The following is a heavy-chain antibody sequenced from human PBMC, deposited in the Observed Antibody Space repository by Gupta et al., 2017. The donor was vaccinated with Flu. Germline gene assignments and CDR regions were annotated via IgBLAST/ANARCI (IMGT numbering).Heavy chain of an antibody. J-gene: IGHJ6*02. CDR1: GYSISSGYY. CDR3: ARGSSGWYRLGYYYGMDV. Sequence: QVQLQESGPGLVKPSETLSLTCAVSGYSISSGYYWGWIRQPPGKGLEWIGSIYHSGSTYYNPSLKSRVTISVDTSKNQFSLKLSSVTAADTAVYYCARGSSGWYRLGYYYGMDVWGQGTTVTVSS. V-gene: IGHV4-38-2*01. CDR2: IYHSGST. D-gene: IGHD6-19*01.